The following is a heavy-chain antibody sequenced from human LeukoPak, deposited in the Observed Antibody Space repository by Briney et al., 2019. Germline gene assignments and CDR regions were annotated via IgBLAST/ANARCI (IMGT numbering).Heavy chain of an antibody. D-gene: IGHD3-16*01. Sequence: GGSLRLSCAASGFTFSSYAMHWVRQAPGKGLEWVSGISWTTGGMGYADSVKGRFTISRDDAKNSLYLQMNSLRAEDTALYYCARLLGESTIYDLWGQGTLVTVSS. V-gene: IGHV3-9*01. CDR2: ISWTTGGM. CDR3: ARLLGESTIYDL. J-gene: IGHJ5*02. CDR1: GFTFSSYA.